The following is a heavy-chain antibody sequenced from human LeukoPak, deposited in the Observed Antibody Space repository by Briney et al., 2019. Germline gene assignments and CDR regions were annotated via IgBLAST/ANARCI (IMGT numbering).Heavy chain of an antibody. V-gene: IGHV1-3*04. Sequence: GASVKVSCKASGYTFTSYTLHWVRQAPGQGLEWLGWINTGSGNTKYSQKFQDRVTITRDTSATTAYMELSSLRFEDTAVYYCARDIFGSSRPSEFWGQGTLVTVSS. CDR2: INTGSGNT. J-gene: IGHJ4*01. CDR3: ARDIFGSSRPSEF. CDR1: GYTFTSYT. D-gene: IGHD3-9*01.